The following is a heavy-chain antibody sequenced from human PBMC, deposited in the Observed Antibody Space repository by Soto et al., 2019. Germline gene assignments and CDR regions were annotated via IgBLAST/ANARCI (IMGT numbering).Heavy chain of an antibody. CDR2: IDWDDDK. D-gene: IGHD4-17*01. J-gene: IGHJ4*02. Sequence: SGPTLVNPTQTLTLTCTFSVFSLSTSGMCVSWIRQPPGKALEWLARIDWDDDKYYSTSLKTRLTISKDTSKNQVVLTMTNMDPVDTATYYCARIHYGDYQYYFDYWGQGTLVTVSS. CDR3: ARIHYGDYQYYFDY. V-gene: IGHV2-70*11. CDR1: VFSLSTSGMC.